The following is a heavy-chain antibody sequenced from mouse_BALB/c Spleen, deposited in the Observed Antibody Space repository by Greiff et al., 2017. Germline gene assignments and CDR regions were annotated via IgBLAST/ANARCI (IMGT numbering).Heavy chain of an antibody. D-gene: IGHD1-1*02. J-gene: IGHJ3*01. Sequence: QVHVKQPGAELVKPGASVKLSCKASGYTFTSYWMHWVKQRPGQGLEWIGEINPSNGRTNYNEKFKSKATLTVDKSSSTAYMQLSSLTSEDSAVYYCARSEKIYGPPEFAYWGQGTLVTVSA. CDR1: GYTFTSYW. V-gene: IGHV1S81*02. CDR3: ARSEKIYGPPEFAY. CDR2: INPSNGRT.